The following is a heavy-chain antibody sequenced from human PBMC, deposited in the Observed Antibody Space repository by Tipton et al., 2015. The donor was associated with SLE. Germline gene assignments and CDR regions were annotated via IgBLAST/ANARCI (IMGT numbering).Heavy chain of an antibody. CDR3: ALMVRGAFDY. D-gene: IGHD3-10*01. Sequence: TLSLTCTVSGDPFSRYYGLCIRQTPGEGLAWIGYIYYSGNRNHHPSLKPRVTRTVDTSKNPFTLKLSSVTAADTAVYYCALMVRGAFDYWGQGTLVTVSS. CDR1: GDPFSRYY. J-gene: IGHJ4*02. CDR2: IYYSGNR. V-gene: IGHV4-59*01.